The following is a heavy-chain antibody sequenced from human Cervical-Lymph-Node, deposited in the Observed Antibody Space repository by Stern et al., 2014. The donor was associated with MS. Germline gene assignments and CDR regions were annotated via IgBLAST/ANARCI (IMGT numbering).Heavy chain of an antibody. Sequence: VQLLESGGGLVKPGGSLRLSCAASGFSFSDFSMNWIRQAPGTGLAWVSYTSSSGSDRLYADSVKGRFTVSRDGAKNSVYLQMNSLRAEDTAIYYCARDRIAVDGNWFDTWGQGTLVSVSS. V-gene: IGHV3-11*01. CDR3: ARDRIAVDGNWFDT. CDR1: GFSFSDFS. J-gene: IGHJ5*02. CDR2: TSSSGSDR. D-gene: IGHD6-19*01.